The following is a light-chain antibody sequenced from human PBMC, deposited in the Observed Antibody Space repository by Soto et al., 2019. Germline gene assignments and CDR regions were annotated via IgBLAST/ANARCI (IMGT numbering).Light chain of an antibody. J-gene: IGKJ1*01. CDR1: QTVSRY. Sequence: DIQMTQYPSSLSASVGDTVTITCRASQTVSRYVNWYQQKSGTAPKLLIYAASTLHTGVPSRFSGRGSGTDFTLTINNLQREDFADYFCQQTYSNLWTFGQGTKV. CDR3: QQTYSNLWT. V-gene: IGKV1-39*01. CDR2: AAS.